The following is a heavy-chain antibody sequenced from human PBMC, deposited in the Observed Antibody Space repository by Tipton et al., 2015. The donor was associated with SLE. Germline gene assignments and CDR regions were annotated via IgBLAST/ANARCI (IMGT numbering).Heavy chain of an antibody. D-gene: IGHD3/OR15-3a*01. Sequence: GLVKPSETLSLTCAVQSGSVSGYYWTWIRQPPGKGLEWIGEINHSGSTNYNPSLKSRVTISVDTSKNQFSLKLDSVTAADTAVYYCARLGVDTFWTGYHSFFDYWGQGTLVTVSS. V-gene: IGHV4-34*01. CDR1: SGSVSGYY. CDR3: ARLGVDTFWTGYHSFFDY. J-gene: IGHJ4*02. CDR2: INHSGST.